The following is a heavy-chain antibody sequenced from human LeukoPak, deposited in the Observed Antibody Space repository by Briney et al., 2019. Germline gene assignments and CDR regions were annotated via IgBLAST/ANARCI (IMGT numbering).Heavy chain of an antibody. Sequence: PSETLSLTCAVYGGSFSGYYWSWIRQPPGKGLEWIGEINHSGSTNYNPSLKSRVTISVDTSKNQFSLKLSSVTAADTAVYYCATSDLYYYDSSGYYQYDAFDIWGQGTMVTVSS. CDR2: INHSGST. D-gene: IGHD3-22*01. CDR1: GGSFSGYY. CDR3: ATSDLYYYDSSGYYQYDAFDI. V-gene: IGHV4-34*01. J-gene: IGHJ3*02.